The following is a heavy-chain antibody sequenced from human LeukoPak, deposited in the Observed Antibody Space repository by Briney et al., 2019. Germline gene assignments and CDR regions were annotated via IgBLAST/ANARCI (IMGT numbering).Heavy chain of an antibody. D-gene: IGHD6-13*01. J-gene: IGHJ6*02. V-gene: IGHV4-30-4*01. CDR2: IYYTGNA. CDR1: GGSISSGDYS. CDR3: ARDSSRPSGSDYYGMDV. Sequence: PSQTLSLTCTVSGGSISSGDYSWSWIRQPPGKGLEWVGYIYYTGNAYYNPSLKSRVTISVDMSKNQFSLKLRSVTAADTAVYYCARDSSRPSGSDYYGMDVWGQGTTVTVSS.